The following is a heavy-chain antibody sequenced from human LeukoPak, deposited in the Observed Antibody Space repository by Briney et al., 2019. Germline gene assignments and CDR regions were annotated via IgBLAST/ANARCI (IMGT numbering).Heavy chain of an antibody. Sequence: GGSLRLSCAASGFTFSSYAMSWVRQALGKGLEWVSGISGSGFTTYYADSVKGRFTISRGNSKNTLYVQMNSLRAEDTAVYYCAKSSNHYRPFDDWGQGTLVTVSS. CDR3: AKSSNHYRPFDD. J-gene: IGHJ4*02. CDR2: ISGSGFTT. CDR1: GFTFSSYA. V-gene: IGHV3-23*01. D-gene: IGHD3-16*02.